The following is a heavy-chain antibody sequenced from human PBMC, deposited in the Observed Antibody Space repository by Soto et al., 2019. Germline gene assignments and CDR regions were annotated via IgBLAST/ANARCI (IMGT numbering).Heavy chain of an antibody. CDR3: VRIGSSG. J-gene: IGHJ4*02. Sequence: EVQVLESGGGLVQPGGSLRLSCAASGFSFRKYGMGWVRQAPGKGLEWVSVISGSGDSTYYADSVKGRFTISRDNSNNTMCLQMNSLRAEDTAVYFCVRIGSSGWGQGTLVTVSS. CDR1: GFSFRKYG. CDR2: ISGSGDST. D-gene: IGHD3-10*01. V-gene: IGHV3-23*01.